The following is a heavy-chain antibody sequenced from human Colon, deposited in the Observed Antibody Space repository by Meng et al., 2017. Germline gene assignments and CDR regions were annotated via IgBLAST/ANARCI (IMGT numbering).Heavy chain of an antibody. D-gene: IGHD6-13*01. J-gene: IGHJ4*02. V-gene: IGHV4-4*07. CDR3: GREAPASTGRPLDS. CDR1: SGSLTNYF. CDR2: IYSTGGA. Sequence: SETLSLTCSVSSGSLTNYFWSWIRQPAGKGLEWIGRIYSTGGANYNPSLESRVTMSVDTAKNQVSLKLTSVTAADTAVYYCGREAPASTGRPLDSWGQGTRVT.